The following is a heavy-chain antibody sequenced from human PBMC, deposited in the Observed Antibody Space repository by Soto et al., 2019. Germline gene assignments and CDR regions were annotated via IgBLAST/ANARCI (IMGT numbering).Heavy chain of an antibody. CDR2: ISGSGGST. V-gene: IGHV3-23*01. CDR3: ARDLRWLQYFDY. CDR1: GFTFSSYA. Sequence: LRLSCAASGFTFSSYAMSWVRQAPGKGLEWVSAISGSGGSTYYADSVKGRFTISRDNSKNTLYLQMNSLRAEDTAVYYCARDLRWLQYFDYWGQGTLVTVSS. D-gene: IGHD5-12*01. J-gene: IGHJ4*02.